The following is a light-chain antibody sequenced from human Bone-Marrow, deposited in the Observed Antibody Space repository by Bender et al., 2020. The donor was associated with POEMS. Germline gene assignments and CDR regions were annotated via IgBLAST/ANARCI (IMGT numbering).Light chain of an antibody. Sequence: QSVVTQPPSLSEAPRQRVTISCSGSSSNIGNHGVNWYQQLPGEAPKLLIYYDDLLTPGVSDRFSASKSGTSASLAISELQSEDESDYYCAAWDDSLSGPALFGGGTKLTVL. V-gene: IGLV1-36*01. J-gene: IGLJ3*02. CDR3: AAWDDSLSGPAL. CDR1: SSNIGNHG. CDR2: YDD.